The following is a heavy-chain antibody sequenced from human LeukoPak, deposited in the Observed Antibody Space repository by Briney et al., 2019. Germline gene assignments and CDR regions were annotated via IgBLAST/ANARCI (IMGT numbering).Heavy chain of an antibody. CDR3: ARDPDY. CDR2: IYHSGST. Sequence: SETLSLTCNVSGASVSSGSYSWSWIRQPPGKGLEWIGYIYHSGSTYYNPSLKSRVTISVDRSKNQFSLKLSSVTAADTAVYYCARDPDYWGQGTLVTVSS. J-gene: IGHJ4*02. CDR1: GASVSSGSYS. V-gene: IGHV4-30-2*01.